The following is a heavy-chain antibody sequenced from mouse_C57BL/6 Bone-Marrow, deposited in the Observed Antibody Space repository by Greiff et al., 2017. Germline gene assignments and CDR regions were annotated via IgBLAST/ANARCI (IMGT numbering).Heavy chain of an antibody. CDR3: ARDYYYGSRRYFDV. D-gene: IGHD1-1*01. V-gene: IGHV5-4*01. J-gene: IGHJ1*03. Sequence: DVHLVESGGGLVKPGGSLKLSCAASGFTFSSYAMSWVRQTPEKRLEWVATISDGGSYTYYPDNVKGRFTISRDNAKNNLYLQMSHLKSEDTAMYYCARDYYYGSRRYFDVWGTGTTVTVSS. CDR2: ISDGGSYT. CDR1: GFTFSSYA.